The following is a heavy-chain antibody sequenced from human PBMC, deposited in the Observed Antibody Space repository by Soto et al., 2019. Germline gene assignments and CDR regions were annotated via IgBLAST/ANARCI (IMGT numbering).Heavy chain of an antibody. V-gene: IGHV3-23*01. D-gene: IGHD3-10*01. CDR2: ISGSGGST. Sequence: GGPLRLSCAASGFTFSSYAMSWVRQAPGKGLEWVSAISGSGGSTYYADSVKGRFTISRDNSKNTLYLQMNSLRAEDTAVYYCAIERWFGELSRSGFFDYWGQGTLVTRLL. CDR1: GFTFSSYA. CDR3: AIERWFGELSRSGFFDY. J-gene: IGHJ4*02.